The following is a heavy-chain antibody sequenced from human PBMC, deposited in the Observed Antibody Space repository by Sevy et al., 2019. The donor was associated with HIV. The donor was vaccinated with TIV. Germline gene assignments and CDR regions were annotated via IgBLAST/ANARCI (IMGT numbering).Heavy chain of an antibody. CDR1: GGTFSSYA. Sequence: ASVKVSCKASGGTFSSYAISWVRQAPGQGLEWMGGIIPIFGTANYAQKFQGRVTITADESTSTAYMELSSLRSEDTAVYYCARDSTIFGVVIIPNYYYYYGMDVWGQGTTVTVSS. J-gene: IGHJ6*02. D-gene: IGHD3-3*01. V-gene: IGHV1-69*13. CDR3: ARDSTIFGVVIIPNYYYYYGMDV. CDR2: IIPIFGTA.